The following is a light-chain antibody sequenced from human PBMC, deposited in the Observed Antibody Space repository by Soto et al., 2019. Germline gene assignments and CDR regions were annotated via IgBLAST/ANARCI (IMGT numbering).Light chain of an antibody. CDR2: GAS. CDR1: QSMGSN. J-gene: IGKJ5*01. Sequence: EIVMTQSPATLSMPPAERATLSGRARQSMGSNVAWYQQKPGQAPRLLIYGASTRAAGISARFSGSGSGTEFTLTITSLQSEDFAAYYCQQYNNWPPITFGQGTRLEIK. V-gene: IGKV3-15*01. CDR3: QQYNNWPPIT.